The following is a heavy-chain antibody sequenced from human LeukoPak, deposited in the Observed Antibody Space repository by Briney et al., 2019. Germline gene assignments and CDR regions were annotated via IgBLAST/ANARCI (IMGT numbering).Heavy chain of an antibody. CDR1: GGSISSGGYY. D-gene: IGHD4-23*01. Sequence: SETLSLTCTVSGGSISSGGYYWSWIRQHPGKGLEWIGYIYYSGSTYYNPSLKSRVTISVDRSKNQFSLKLSSVTAADTAVYYCLYGGNSGDWVYWGQGTLVTVSS. CDR2: IYYSGST. V-gene: IGHV4-31*09. J-gene: IGHJ4*02. CDR3: LYGGNSGDWVY.